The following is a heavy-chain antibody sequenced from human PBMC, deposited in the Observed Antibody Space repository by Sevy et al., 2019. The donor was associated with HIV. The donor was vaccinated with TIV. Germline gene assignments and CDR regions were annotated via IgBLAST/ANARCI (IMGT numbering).Heavy chain of an antibody. CDR1: GFTFSSYA. J-gene: IGHJ4*02. Sequence: GGSLRLSCAASGFTFSSYAMHWVRQAPGKGLEWVAVISYDGSNKYYADSVKGGFTISRDNSKNTLYLQMNSLRAEDTAVYYCARGPYSSGPIPYYFDYWGQGTLVTVSS. CDR3: ARGPYSSGPIPYYFDY. V-gene: IGHV3-30-3*01. D-gene: IGHD6-19*01. CDR2: ISYDGSNK.